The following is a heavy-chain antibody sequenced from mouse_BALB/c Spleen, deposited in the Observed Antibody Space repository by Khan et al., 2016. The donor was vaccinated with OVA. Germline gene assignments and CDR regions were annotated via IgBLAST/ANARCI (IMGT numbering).Heavy chain of an antibody. D-gene: IGHD1-1*01. Sequence: EVQLQESGPGLVKPSQSLSLTCTVTGYSITSDYAWNWIRPFPGNKLEWMGYISYSGDTAYNPSLKSRISITRDTSKNQFFLQLNSVTTEDTATYYCASMILESYGSNFEGYDFDYWGQGTTLTVSS. CDR1: GYSITSDYA. V-gene: IGHV3-2*02. J-gene: IGHJ2*01. CDR3: ASMILESYGSNFEGYDFDY. CDR2: ISYSGDT.